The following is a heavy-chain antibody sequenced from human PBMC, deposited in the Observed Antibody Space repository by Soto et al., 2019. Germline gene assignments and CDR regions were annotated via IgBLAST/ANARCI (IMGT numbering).Heavy chain of an antibody. CDR1: GFTFSSYT. CDR2: ISYDGSNK. J-gene: IGHJ6*02. D-gene: IGHD1-1*01. V-gene: IGHV3-30-3*01. CDR3: ARAISGTFYGMDV. Sequence: QVRLVESGGGVVQPGRSLRLSCAASGFTFSSYTMHWVRQAPGKGLEWVALISYDGSNKYYADSVKGRFTISRDNSKNTLYLQVNSLRPDDTAVYYCARAISGTFYGMDVWGRGTTVTVSS.